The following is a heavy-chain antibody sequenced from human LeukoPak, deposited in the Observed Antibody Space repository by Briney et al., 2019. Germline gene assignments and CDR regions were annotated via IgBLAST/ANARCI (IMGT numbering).Heavy chain of an antibody. CDR3: ARGRQWLADFDY. J-gene: IGHJ4*02. CDR1: RFIFSDYY. D-gene: IGHD6-19*01. Sequence: HPGGSLRLSCAASRFIFSDYYMSWIRQAPGKGLEWLSYISGSGSTIYYADSVKGRFTISRDNAQNSLYLQMNSLRAGDTAVYYCARGRQWLADFDYWGQGTLVTVSS. V-gene: IGHV3-11*01. CDR2: ISGSGSTI.